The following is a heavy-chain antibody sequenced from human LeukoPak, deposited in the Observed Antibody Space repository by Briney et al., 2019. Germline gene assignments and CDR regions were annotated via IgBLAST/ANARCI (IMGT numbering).Heavy chain of an antibody. CDR3: ARDKSAGADTGSSFYY. CDR2: IKQDGSEK. CDR1: GFTFSNYW. V-gene: IGHV3-7*03. J-gene: IGHJ4*02. Sequence: GGSLRLSCAASGFTFSNYWMTWVRQAPGKGLEWVASIKQDGSEKYYVDSVKGRFTFSRDNAKNTLYLQMDSLRAEDTAVYYCARDKSAGADTGSSFYYWGQGALVTVSS. D-gene: IGHD3-10*01.